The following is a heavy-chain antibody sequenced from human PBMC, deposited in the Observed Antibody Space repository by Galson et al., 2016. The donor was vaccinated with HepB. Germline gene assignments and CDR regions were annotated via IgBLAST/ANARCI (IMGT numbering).Heavy chain of an antibody. CDR2: IYSGGAT. CDR1: GFTVTRSY. Sequence: SLRLSCAASGFTVTRSYMSWVRQAPGQGLEWDSVIYSGGATYYTDPVRGRFTISRDDSKNTLFLQMDSLRPKDTAAYYCARGLVGSTTAFDSWGQGTLVAVSS. V-gene: IGHV3-53*05. D-gene: IGHD1-26*01. CDR3: ARGLVGSTTAFDS. J-gene: IGHJ4*02.